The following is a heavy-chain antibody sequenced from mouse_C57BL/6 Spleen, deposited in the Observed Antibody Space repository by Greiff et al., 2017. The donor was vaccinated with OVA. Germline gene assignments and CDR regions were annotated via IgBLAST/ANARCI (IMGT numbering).Heavy chain of an antibody. Sequence: QLQQPGAELVMPGASVKLSCKASGYTFTSYWMHWVKQRPGQGLEWIGEIDPSDSYTNYNQKFKGKSTLTVDKSSSTAYMQLSSLTSEDSAVYYCARGDGYLDYWGQGATLTVSS. CDR2: IDPSDSYT. J-gene: IGHJ2*01. D-gene: IGHD2-3*01. V-gene: IGHV1-69*01. CDR3: ARGDGYLDY. CDR1: GYTFTSYW.